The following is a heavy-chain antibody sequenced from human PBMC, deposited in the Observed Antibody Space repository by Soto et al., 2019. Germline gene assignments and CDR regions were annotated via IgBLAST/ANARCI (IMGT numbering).Heavy chain of an antibody. V-gene: IGHV5-10-1*01. D-gene: IGHD2-2*01. CDR1: GYSFTSYW. CDR2: IDPSDSYT. CDR3: ARLPTIVVVPVGLYYYYGMDV. Sequence: GESLKISCKGSGYSFTSYWISWVRQMPGKGLEWMGRIDPSDSYTNYSPSFQGHVTISADKSISTAYLQWSSLKASDTAMYYCARLPTIVVVPVGLYYYYGMDVWRQWTTVPVPS. J-gene: IGHJ6*02.